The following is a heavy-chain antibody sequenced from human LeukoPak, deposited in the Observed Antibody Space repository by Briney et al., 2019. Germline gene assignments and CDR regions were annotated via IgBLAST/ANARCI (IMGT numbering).Heavy chain of an antibody. J-gene: IGHJ4*02. Sequence: AASVKVSCKASGGTFSSYAISWVRQAPGQGLEWMGGIIPIFGTANYAQKFQGRVTITANESTSTAYMELSSLRSEDTAVYFCARATGYSSGWGLYYFDYWGQGTLVTVSS. D-gene: IGHD6-19*01. CDR1: GGTFSSYA. CDR2: IIPIFGTA. CDR3: ARATGYSSGWGLYYFDY. V-gene: IGHV1-69*13.